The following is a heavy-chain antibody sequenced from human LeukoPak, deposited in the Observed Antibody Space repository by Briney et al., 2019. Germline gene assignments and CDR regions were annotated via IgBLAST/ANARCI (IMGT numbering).Heavy chain of an antibody. Sequence: GGSLRLSCAASGFTVSSNYMSWVRQAPGKGLEWVSVIYSGGSTYYADSVKGRFTISRDNSKNTLYLQMNSLRAEDTAVYYCASRAVAAYYYFDYWGQGTLVTVSS. V-gene: IGHV3-66*01. CDR2: IYSGGST. D-gene: IGHD6-19*01. CDR3: ASRAVAAYYYFDY. CDR1: GFTVSSNY. J-gene: IGHJ4*02.